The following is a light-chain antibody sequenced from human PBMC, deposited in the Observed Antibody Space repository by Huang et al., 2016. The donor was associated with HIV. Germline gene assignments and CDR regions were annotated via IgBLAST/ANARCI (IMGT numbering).Light chain of an antibody. CDR3: QQYYGTPLT. J-gene: IGKJ4*01. V-gene: IGKV4-1*01. CDR2: WAS. CDR1: QTLLYNSNNKNY. Sequence: DIVMTQSPDYLAVSLGERATINCKSSQTLLYNSNNKNYLAWYQQKRGQPPKLLIYWASTRESGIPDRFSGGGSGTDFTRTISGLQPEDVAVYYCQQYYGTPLTFGEGTKVEI.